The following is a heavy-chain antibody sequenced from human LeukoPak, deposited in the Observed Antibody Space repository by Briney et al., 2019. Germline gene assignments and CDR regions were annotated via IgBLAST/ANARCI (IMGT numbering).Heavy chain of an antibody. V-gene: IGHV3-23*01. CDR2: ISNSNGRGRT. Sequence: GGSLRLSCVVSGFSVSTNYMSWVRQAPGKGLEWVSLISNSNGRGRTYHADSVKGRFTISRDNSKNTVYLQMNNLRAEDTAVYYCAKSGGFPVDAYDVWGQGTTATVSS. CDR1: GFSVSTNY. D-gene: IGHD3-10*01. J-gene: IGHJ3*01. CDR3: AKSGGFPVDAYDV.